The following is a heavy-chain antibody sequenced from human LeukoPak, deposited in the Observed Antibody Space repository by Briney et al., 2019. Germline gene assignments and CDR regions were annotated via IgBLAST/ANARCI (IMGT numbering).Heavy chain of an antibody. CDR1: GGSFSGYY. CDR2: INHSGST. V-gene: IGHV4-34*01. CDR3: ARFSTAMVPSY. J-gene: IGHJ4*02. Sequence: SETLSLTCAVYGGSFSGYYWSWMRQPPGKGLEWMGEINHSGSTNYNPSLKSRVTISVDTSKNQFPLKLSSVTAADTAVYYCARFSTAMVPSYWGQGTLVTVSS. D-gene: IGHD5-18*01.